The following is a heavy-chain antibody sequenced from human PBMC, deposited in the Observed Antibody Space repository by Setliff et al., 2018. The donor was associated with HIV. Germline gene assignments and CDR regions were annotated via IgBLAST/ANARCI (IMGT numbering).Heavy chain of an antibody. CDR1: GYTFTSYS. V-gene: IGHV1-3*04. J-gene: IGHJ4*02. CDR2: LRTGTGDT. CDR3: ARAEFVLRPTHFDY. Sequence: GASVKVSCKASGYTFTSYSMHWVRQAPGQRLEWMGWLRTGTGDTSYSVKFQGRVTMTTDTSTRTAYMELRSLKSDDTAVYYCARAEFVLRPTHFDYWGQGTLVTVSS. D-gene: IGHD4-17*01.